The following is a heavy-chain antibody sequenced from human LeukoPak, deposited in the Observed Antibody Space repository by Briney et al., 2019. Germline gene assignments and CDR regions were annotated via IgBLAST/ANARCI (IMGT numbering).Heavy chain of an antibody. D-gene: IGHD2-2*02. CDR2: IYSGGST. CDR1: GFTVSSNY. V-gene: IGHV3-53*01. CDR3: AKDAVPAAIRIDYYYYGMDV. J-gene: IGHJ6*02. Sequence: PGGSLRLSCAASGFTVSSNYMSWVRQAPGKGLEWVSVIYSGGSTYYADSVKGRFTISRDNSKNTLYLQMNSLRAEDTAVYYCAKDAVPAAIRIDYYYYGMDVWGQGTTVTVSS.